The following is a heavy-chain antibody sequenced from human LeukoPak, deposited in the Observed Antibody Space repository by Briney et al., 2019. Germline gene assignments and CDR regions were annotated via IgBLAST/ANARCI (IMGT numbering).Heavy chain of an antibody. CDR2: IKQDGSEK. Sequence: GGTLRLSCAASGFTFSSYWMSWVRQAPGKGLEWVANIKQDGSEKYYVDSVKGRFTISRDNAKNSLYLQMNSLRAEDTAVYYCARDHGYCSSTSCYRNYFDYWGQGTLVTVSS. D-gene: IGHD2-2*01. CDR3: ARDHGYCSSTSCYRNYFDY. J-gene: IGHJ4*02. CDR1: GFTFSSYW. V-gene: IGHV3-7*01.